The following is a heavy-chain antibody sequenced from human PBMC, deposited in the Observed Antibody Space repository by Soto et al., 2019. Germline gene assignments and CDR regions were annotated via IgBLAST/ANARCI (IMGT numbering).Heavy chain of an antibody. CDR3: VKDDRILGRRYFDL. CDR2: ISFSDGGT. J-gene: IGHJ2*01. V-gene: IGHV3-23*01. D-gene: IGHD2-15*01. CDR1: GFTFSSYA. Sequence: GGSLRLSCAASGFTFSSYAMTWVRQAPGKGLEWVSSISFSDGGTYYADSVKGRLTISRDNSKNTLFLQMNSLRVEDTAVYYYVKDDRILGRRYFDLWGRGTLVTVSS.